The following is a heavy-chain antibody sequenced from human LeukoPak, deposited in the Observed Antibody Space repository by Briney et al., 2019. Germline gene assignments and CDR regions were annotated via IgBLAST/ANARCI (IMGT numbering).Heavy chain of an antibody. D-gene: IGHD1-14*01. J-gene: IGHJ4*02. CDR2: IHYNGGT. Sequence: SETLPLTCTVSGGSISSYYWPWIRQPPAKELELIGYIHYNGGTNYNPSLKSRVTLSVDTSKNQISLKLSSVTAADTAVYFCARGTAAASGSFDYWGQGTRVTVSS. V-gene: IGHV4-59*08. CDR1: GGSISSYY. CDR3: ARGTAAASGSFDY.